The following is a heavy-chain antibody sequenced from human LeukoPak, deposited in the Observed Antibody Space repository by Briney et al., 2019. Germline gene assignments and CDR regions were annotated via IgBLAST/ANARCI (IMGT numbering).Heavy chain of an antibody. Sequence: GGSLRLSCVGSGFTFSNYWMTWVRQAPEKGLEWVANIKQDGSEKYYGDSVKGRFTISRDNAKNSLYLQMNSLRVEDTAVYYCPRSPLYGMDVWGQGTTVTVAS. CDR3: PRSPLYGMDV. J-gene: IGHJ6*02. CDR1: GFTFSNYW. CDR2: IKQDGSEK. V-gene: IGHV3-7*01.